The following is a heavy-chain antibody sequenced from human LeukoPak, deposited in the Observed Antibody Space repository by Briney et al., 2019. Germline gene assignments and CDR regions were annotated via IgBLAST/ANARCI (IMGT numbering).Heavy chain of an antibody. CDR2: IIPIFGTA. Sequence: GASVKVSCKASGGTFSSYAISWVRQAPGQGLEWMGGIIPIFGTANYAQKFQGRVTITTDESTSTAYMELSSLRSEDTAVYYCARTIFGVVPARLYYYYMDVWGKGTTVTVSS. CDR3: ARTIFGVVPARLYYYYMDV. CDR1: GGTFSSYA. D-gene: IGHD3-3*01. V-gene: IGHV1-69*05. J-gene: IGHJ6*03.